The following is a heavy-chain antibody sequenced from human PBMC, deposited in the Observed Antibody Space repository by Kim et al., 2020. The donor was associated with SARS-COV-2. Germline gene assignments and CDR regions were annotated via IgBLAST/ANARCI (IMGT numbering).Heavy chain of an antibody. V-gene: IGHV1-18*01. J-gene: IGHJ6*02. D-gene: IGHD3-22*01. CDR2: ISAYNGNT. CDR3: ARDLRDSSGYYLYYYYGMDV. Sequence: ASVKVSCKASGYTFTSYGISWVRQAPGQGLEWMGWISAYNGNTNYAQKLQGRVTMTTDTSTSTAYMELRSLRSDDTAVYYCARDLRDSSGYYLYYYYGMDVWGQGTTVTVSS. CDR1: GYTFTSYG.